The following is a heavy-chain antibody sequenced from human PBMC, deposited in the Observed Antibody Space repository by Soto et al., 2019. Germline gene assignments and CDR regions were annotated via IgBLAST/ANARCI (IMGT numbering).Heavy chain of an antibody. J-gene: IGHJ4*03. CDR2: IIPIFGTA. Sequence: SVKVSCKASGATFSSYAISWVRQAPGQGLEWMGGIIPIFGTASYGQSLQGRVTITWDESTSTAYLDLSSPKSDDTAVFCAARCSRYYYAGWFGCWGQGTLGTVSS. D-gene: IGHD3-10*01. V-gene: IGHV1-69*13. CDR3: ARCSRYYYAGWFGC. CDR1: GATFSSYA.